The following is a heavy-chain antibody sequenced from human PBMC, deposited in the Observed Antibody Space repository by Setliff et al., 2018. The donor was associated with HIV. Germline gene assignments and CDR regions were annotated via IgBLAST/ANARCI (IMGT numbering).Heavy chain of an antibody. J-gene: IGHJ4*02. Sequence: SVKVSCKASGGTFSSYAITWVRQAPGQGLEWMGGIIPLHGIANYIQKFRGRVTMTTDTSTSTAYMGLRSLRSDDTAVYYCARGSSPVDYFDYWGLGTLVTVSS. CDR2: IIPLHGIA. CDR1: GGTFSSYA. CDR3: ARGSSPVDYFDY. V-gene: IGHV1-69*10.